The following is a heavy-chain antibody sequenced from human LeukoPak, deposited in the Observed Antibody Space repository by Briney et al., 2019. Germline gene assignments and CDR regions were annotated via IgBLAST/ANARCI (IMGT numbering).Heavy chain of an antibody. Sequence: GGSLRLSCAASGFTFSSYAMSWVRQAPGKGLEARGKGLEWVSTISASGHATYYPDSVRGRFTISRDNSKSTLHLQMDSLRAEDSALYYCAKWPEGATPKFHHWGQGTLFTVSS. J-gene: IGHJ4*02. CDR3: AKWPEGATPKFHH. V-gene: IGHV3-23*01. CDR2: ISASGHAT. CDR1: GFTFSSYA. D-gene: IGHD1-26*01.